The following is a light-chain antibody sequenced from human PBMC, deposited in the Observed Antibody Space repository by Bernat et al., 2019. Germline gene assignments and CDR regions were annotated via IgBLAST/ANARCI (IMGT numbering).Light chain of an antibody. V-gene: IGKV3-11*01. CDR3: KQRSNWPLFT. Sequence: EIVLTQSSATLSLSPGERATLSCRASQSVSSYLAWYQQKPGQAPRLLTYDASNRATGIPGRFSGSGSGTDFTLTISSLEPEDIAVYHCKQRSNWPLFTFGPGTKVDIK. J-gene: IGKJ3*01. CDR2: DAS. CDR1: QSVSSY.